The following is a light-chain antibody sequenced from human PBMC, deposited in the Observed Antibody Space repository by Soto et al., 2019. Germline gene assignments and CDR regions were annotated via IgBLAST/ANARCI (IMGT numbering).Light chain of an antibody. V-gene: IGKV1-39*01. J-gene: IGKJ2*01. Sequence: DIQMTQSPSSLSASVGDRVTITCRASQSISSDLNWYQQKPGKAPKLLIYAASSLQSGVPSRFSGSGSGTDFTLTISSPQPEDFATYYCQQSYSTPQSTFGQGTKLEIK. CDR3: QQSYSTPQST. CDR2: AAS. CDR1: QSISSD.